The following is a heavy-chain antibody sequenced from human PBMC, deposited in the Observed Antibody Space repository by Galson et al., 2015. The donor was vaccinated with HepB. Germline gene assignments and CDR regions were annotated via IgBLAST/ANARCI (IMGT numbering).Heavy chain of an antibody. V-gene: IGHV3-53*04. Sequence: SLRLSCAASGFTVSSNYVSWVRQAPGKGLEWVSVIYSGGSTYYADSVKGRFTISRHNSKNTLYLQMNSLSAEDTAGYYCARVSSFWSGSGSYAFDIWGQGTMVTVSS. J-gene: IGHJ3*02. CDR3: ARVSSFWSGSGSYAFDI. D-gene: IGHD3-10*01. CDR2: IYSGGST. CDR1: GFTVSSNY.